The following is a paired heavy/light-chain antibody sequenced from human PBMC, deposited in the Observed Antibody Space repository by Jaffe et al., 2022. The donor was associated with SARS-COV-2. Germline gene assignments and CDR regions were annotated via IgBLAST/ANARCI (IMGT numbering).Heavy chain of an antibody. D-gene: IGHD2-2*01. V-gene: IGHV3-23*01. J-gene: IGHJ6*02. CDR1: GFTFSSYA. CDR2: ISGSGGST. Sequence: EVQLLESGGGLVQPGGSLRLSCAASGFTFSSYAMSWVRQAPGKGLEWVSAISGSGGSTYYADSVKGRFTISRDNSKNTLYLQMNSLRAEDTAVYYCAKDLIVVVPAASYYYYGMDVWGQGTTVTVSS. CDR3: AKDLIVVVPAASYYYYGMDV.
Light chain of an antibody. Sequence: QSVLTQPPSASGTPGQRVTISCSGSSSNIGSNYVYWYQQLPGTAPKLLIYRNNQRPSGVPDRFSGSKSGTSASLAISGLRSEDEADYYCAAWDDSLSGPGVVFGGGTKLTVL. CDR2: RNN. CDR3: AAWDDSLSGPGVV. J-gene: IGLJ2*01. V-gene: IGLV1-47*01. CDR1: SSNIGSNY.